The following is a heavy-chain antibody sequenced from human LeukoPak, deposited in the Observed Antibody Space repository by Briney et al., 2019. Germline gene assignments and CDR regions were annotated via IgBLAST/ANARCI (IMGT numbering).Heavy chain of an antibody. D-gene: IGHD6-13*01. CDR1: GFTFSSYS. Sequence: GGSLRLSCAASGFTFSSYSMNWVRQAPGKGLEWVSSISSSSSYIYYADSVKGRFTISRDNAKNSLYLQMNSLRAEDTAVYYCAGGPGIAAAGNVYWGQGTLVTVSS. J-gene: IGHJ4*02. V-gene: IGHV3-21*01. CDR2: ISSSSSYI. CDR3: AGGPGIAAAGNVY.